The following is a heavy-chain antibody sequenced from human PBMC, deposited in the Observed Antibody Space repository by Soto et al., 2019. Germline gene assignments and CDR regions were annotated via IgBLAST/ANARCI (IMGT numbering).Heavy chain of an antibody. D-gene: IGHD3-22*01. Sequence: SETLSLTCTVSGGSISSGGYYWSWIRQHPGKGLEWIGYIYYSGSTYYNPSLKSRVTISVDTSKNQFSLKLSSVTAADTAVYYCARHKGGYYYYWGQGTLVTVSS. V-gene: IGHV4-39*01. J-gene: IGHJ4*02. CDR1: GGSISSGGYY. CDR2: IYYSGST. CDR3: ARHKGGYYYY.